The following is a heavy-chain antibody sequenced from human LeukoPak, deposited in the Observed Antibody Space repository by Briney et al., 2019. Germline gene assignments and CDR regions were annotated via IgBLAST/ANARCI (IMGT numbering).Heavy chain of an antibody. V-gene: IGHV3-33*01. Sequence: GGSLRLSCAASGFTFSSYGMHWVRQAPGMGLEWVAVIWYDGSNKYYADSVKGRFTISRDNSKNTLYLQMNSLRAEDTAVYYCARDPDYDILTGYYNKPHFDYWGQGTLVTVSS. J-gene: IGHJ4*02. CDR3: ARDPDYDILTGYYNKPHFDY. CDR1: GFTFSSYG. CDR2: IWYDGSNK. D-gene: IGHD3-9*01.